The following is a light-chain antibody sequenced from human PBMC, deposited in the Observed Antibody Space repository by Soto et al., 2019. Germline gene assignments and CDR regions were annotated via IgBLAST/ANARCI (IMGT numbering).Light chain of an antibody. Sequence: QSALTQPPSASGSPGQSVTISCTGTSSDVGGSKYVSWYQQHPGKAPKLIIYDVSSRPSGVSNRFSGSKSGNTASLTISGLQTEDEADYYCASYTRRTTRVFGGGTKVTVL. CDR3: ASYTRRTTRV. CDR1: SSDVGGSKY. V-gene: IGLV2-14*03. CDR2: DVS. J-gene: IGLJ2*01.